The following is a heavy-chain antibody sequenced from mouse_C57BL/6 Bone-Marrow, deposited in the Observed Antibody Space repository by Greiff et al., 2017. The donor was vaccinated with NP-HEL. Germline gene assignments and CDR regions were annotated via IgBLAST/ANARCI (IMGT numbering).Heavy chain of an antibody. CDR3: ARGSYYYGYFYY. V-gene: IGHV1-19*01. Sequence: VQLQQSGPVLVKPGASVKMSCKASGYTFTDYYMNWVKQSHGKSLEWIGVINPYNGGTSYNQKFKGKATLTVDKSSSTAYMELNSLTSDDSAVYYCARGSYYYGYFYYGGQGTTLTVSS. CDR2: INPYNGGT. CDR1: GYTFTDYY. J-gene: IGHJ2*01. D-gene: IGHD1-1*01.